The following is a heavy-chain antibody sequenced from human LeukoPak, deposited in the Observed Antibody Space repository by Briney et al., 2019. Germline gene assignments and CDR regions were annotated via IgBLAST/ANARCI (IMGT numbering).Heavy chain of an antibody. CDR3: ATLGDSSGYYLRDY. CDR1: GYSFIGFY. CDR2: INPNSGDT. J-gene: IGHJ4*02. D-gene: IGHD3-22*01. V-gene: IGHV1-2*02. Sequence: GASVKVSCKASGYSFIGFYIHWVRQAPGQGLEWMGWINPNSGDTEYAQKFQGRVTMARDTSINTAYMELNSLISDDTALYYCATLGDSSGYYLRDYWGQGTPVTVSS.